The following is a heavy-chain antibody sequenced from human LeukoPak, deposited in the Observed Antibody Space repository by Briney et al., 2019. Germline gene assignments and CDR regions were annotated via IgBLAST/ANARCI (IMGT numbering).Heavy chain of an antibody. D-gene: IGHD6-6*01. CDR1: GGSISSYY. Sequence: PSETLSLTCTVSGGSISSYYWSWIRQPPGKGLEWIGYIYYSGSTNYNPSLKSRVTISVDMSKNQFSLKLSSVTAADTAVYYCARKLFAFDIWGQGTMVTVSS. CDR2: IYYSGST. V-gene: IGHV4-59*01. CDR3: ARKLFAFDI. J-gene: IGHJ3*02.